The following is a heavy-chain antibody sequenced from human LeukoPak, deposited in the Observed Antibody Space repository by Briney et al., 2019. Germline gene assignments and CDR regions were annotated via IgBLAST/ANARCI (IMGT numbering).Heavy chain of an antibody. J-gene: IGHJ4*02. CDR2: ISYDGSDK. D-gene: IGHD3-10*01. CDR1: GFTFSSYA. Sequence: GSLRLSCAASGFTFSSYAMHWVRQAPDKGLEWVAVISYDGSDKHFADSVKGRFTISRDNSKNTLYLQMNSLRAEDTAVYYCAKSGGPYYFDYWGQGTPVTVSS. CDR3: AKSGGPYYFDY. V-gene: IGHV3-30*18.